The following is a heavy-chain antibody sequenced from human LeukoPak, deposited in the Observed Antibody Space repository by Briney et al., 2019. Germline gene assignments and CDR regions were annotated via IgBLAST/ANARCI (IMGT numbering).Heavy chain of an antibody. CDR2: IYSGDNT. J-gene: IGHJ6*03. CDR3: ARDLGVGFCSSTGCNNLNMDV. D-gene: IGHD2-2*01. CDR1: GFLVSTNY. Sequence: GGSLRLSCAASGFLVSTNYMSWVRQAPGKGLEWVSVIYSGDNTYYADSVKGRFTIPRDNSKNTLCLHMNSLRVEDTAVYYCARDLGVGFCSSTGCNNLNMDVWGKGTTVTVSS. V-gene: IGHV3-53*01.